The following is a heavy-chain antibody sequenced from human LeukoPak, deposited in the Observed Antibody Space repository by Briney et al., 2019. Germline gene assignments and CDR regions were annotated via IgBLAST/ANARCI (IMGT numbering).Heavy chain of an antibody. CDR2: INHSGST. J-gene: IGHJ5*02. D-gene: IGHD2-2*01. CDR1: GGSFSGYY. V-gene: IGHV4-34*01. CDR3: ARDGWYCSSTSCYPGGWFDP. Sequence: SETLSLTCAVYGGSFSGYYWSWIRQPPGKGLEWIGEINHSGSTNYNPSLKSRVTISVDTSKNQLSLKLSSVTAADTAVYYCARDGWYCSSTSCYPGGWFDPWGQGTPVTVSS.